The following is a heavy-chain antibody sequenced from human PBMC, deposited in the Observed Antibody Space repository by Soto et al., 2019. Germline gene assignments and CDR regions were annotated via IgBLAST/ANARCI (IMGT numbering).Heavy chain of an antibody. J-gene: IGHJ6*02. CDR2: LSYDGTNK. CDR1: GFTFSSHG. D-gene: IGHD2-15*01. Sequence: QVQLVESGGGVVQPGRSLRLSCEASGFTFSSHGMHWVRQAPGKGLEWVAGLSYDGTNKFYGKAVKGRFTISRDNFKKTLYLQMNSLRPEDTAVYYCAKDLSGARWYYDALDVWGQGTAVTVSS. CDR3: AKDLSGARWYYDALDV. V-gene: IGHV3-30*18.